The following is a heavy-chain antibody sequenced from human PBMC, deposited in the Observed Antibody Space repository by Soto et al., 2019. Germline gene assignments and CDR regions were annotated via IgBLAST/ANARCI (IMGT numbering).Heavy chain of an antibody. CDR1: GFTFSDYA. Sequence: PGGSLRLSCAAFGFTFSDYAMHWVRQSPGKGLEWVAIIWSDGNNKIYVDSVKGRFTTSRDNSKNTVYLQMNSLRAEDTAVYYCAKDYNQWLASQYFDYGGRGTLVTVS. CDR3: AKDYNQWLASQYFDY. J-gene: IGHJ4*02. CDR2: IWSDGNNK. V-gene: IGHV3-33*06. D-gene: IGHD6-19*01.